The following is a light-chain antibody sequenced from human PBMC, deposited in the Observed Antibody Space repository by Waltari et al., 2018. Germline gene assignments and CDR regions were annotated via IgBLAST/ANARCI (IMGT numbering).Light chain of an antibody. Sequence: DIQMTQSPSPLSASIGDRVTITCQASQVINNNLNWYQRKPGKAPNLLMYDASNLAAGVPSRFSGSGSGTEFTLTITSLQPEDTATYFCQQNLNLPYTFGQGTKLEI. CDR2: DAS. J-gene: IGKJ2*01. CDR3: QQNLNLPYT. CDR1: QVINNN. V-gene: IGKV1-33*01.